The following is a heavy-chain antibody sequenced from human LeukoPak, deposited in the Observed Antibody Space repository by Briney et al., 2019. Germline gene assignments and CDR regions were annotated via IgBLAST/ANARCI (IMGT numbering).Heavy chain of an antibody. J-gene: IGHJ4*02. CDR1: GGSISHYY. CDR3: AKVRSGYNYGVRGEAFDY. D-gene: IGHD5-18*01. CDR2: IYYSGST. Sequence: PSETLSLTCTVSGGSISHYYWSWIRQPPGKGLEWIGYIYYSGSTNYNSSLKSRVTVSVDTSKNQFSLKLTSVTAADTAVYYCAKVRSGYNYGVRGEAFDYWGQGTLVTVSS. V-gene: IGHV4-59*01.